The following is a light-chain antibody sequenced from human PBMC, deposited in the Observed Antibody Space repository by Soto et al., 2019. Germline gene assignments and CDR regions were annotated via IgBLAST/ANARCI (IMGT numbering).Light chain of an antibody. CDR1: QDIRNE. CDR2: AAS. J-gene: IGKJ5*01. CDR3: QQYDNLPLT. Sequence: IPITQSQSPLSPSVSDTSPLTCGASQDIRNELTWYQQKPGKAPKLLIYAASRLQSGVPSRFSGSGSGTEFTLTISSLQPDDIATYYCQQYDNLPLTFGRGTRLEIK. V-gene: IGKV1-17*01.